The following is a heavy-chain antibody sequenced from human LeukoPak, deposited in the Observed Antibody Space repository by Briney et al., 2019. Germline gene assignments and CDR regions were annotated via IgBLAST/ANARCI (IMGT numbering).Heavy chain of an antibody. D-gene: IGHD3-3*01. CDR2: MNPNSGNT. J-gene: IGHJ6*01. V-gene: IGHV1-8*01. CDR1: GYTFTSYD. CDR3: GRKVSHYDFWSGYLGYYYYGMDV. Sequence: ASVKVSCKASGYTFTSYDINWVRQATGQGLEWMGWMNPNSGNTGYAQKFQGRVTRTRNTHIRTAYMELRRLRSEDAAVYYCGRKVSHYDFWSGYLGYYYYGMDVWGQGTTVTVSS.